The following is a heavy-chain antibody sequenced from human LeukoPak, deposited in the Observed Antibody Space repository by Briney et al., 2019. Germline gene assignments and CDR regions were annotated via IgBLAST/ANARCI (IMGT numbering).Heavy chain of an antibody. CDR1: GFTFSSYE. CDR3: ARLSGYDYAYFNY. V-gene: IGHV3-48*03. Sequence: GGSLILSCAASGFTFSSYEMNWVRQAPGKGLAWVSYISSSGSTVYYADSVKGRFTISRDNAKNSLYLQMNSLRAEDTAVYYCARLSGYDYAYFNYWGQGTLVTVSS. J-gene: IGHJ4*02. CDR2: ISSSGSTV. D-gene: IGHD5-12*01.